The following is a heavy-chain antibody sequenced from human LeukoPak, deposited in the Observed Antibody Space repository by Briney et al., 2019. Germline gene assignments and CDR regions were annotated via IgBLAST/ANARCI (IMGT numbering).Heavy chain of an antibody. CDR3: ARYGITIVRGGKYFFDF. V-gene: IGHV4-59*08. Sequence: SDTLSLTCPVPGGSISGYFWSWIRQPPAKGLEWIGYIHYSGTTNYNPSFNSRVTIKVDTSKNQLPLRLTSVTAADTAVYYCARYGITIVRGGKYFFDFWGQGTLVSVSS. CDR2: IHYSGTT. CDR1: GGSISGYF. D-gene: IGHD3-10*01. J-gene: IGHJ4*02.